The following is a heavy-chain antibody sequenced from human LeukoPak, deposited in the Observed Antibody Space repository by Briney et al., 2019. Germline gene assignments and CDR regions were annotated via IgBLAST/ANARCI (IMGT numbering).Heavy chain of an antibody. CDR3: ARGILLGGGSDY. D-gene: IGHD4-23*01. CDR1: GFTLSSYS. J-gene: IGHJ4*02. V-gene: IGHV3-21*01. CDR2: ISSSSSYI. Sequence: GGSPRLSCAASGFTLSSYSMNWVRQAPGKGLEWVSSISSSSSYIYYADSVKGRFTISRDNAKNSLYLQMNSLRAEDTAVYYCARGILLGGGSDYWGQGTLVTVSS.